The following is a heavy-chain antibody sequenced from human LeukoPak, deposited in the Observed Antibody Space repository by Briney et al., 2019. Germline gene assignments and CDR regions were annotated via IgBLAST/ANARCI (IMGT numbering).Heavy chain of an antibody. CDR3: ARGGYSYGYRGYFDY. D-gene: IGHD5-18*01. J-gene: IGHJ4*02. CDR1: RYTFSMYG. CDR2: LNAYKGNT. V-gene: IGHV1-18*01. Sequence: AAVKVSCKASRYTFSMYGVSWVRQAPGQGLDWVAWLNAYKGNTNYAQKFQGRVTMTTDTSTTTAYMGLGSLRSDDTAVYYCARGGYSYGYRGYFDYWGQGTLVTVSS.